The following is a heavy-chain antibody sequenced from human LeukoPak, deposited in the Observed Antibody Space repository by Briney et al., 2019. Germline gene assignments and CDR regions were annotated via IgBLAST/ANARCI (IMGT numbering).Heavy chain of an antibody. Sequence: PSETLSLTCTVSGGSISSYYWSWIRQPPGKGLKWIGYIYYSGSTNYNPSLKSRVTISVDTSKNQFSLKLSSVTAADTAVYYCARDIGYSSSWYGGFDPWGQGTLVTVSS. V-gene: IGHV4-59*01. CDR1: GGSISSYY. CDR2: IYYSGST. J-gene: IGHJ5*02. D-gene: IGHD6-13*01. CDR3: ARDIGYSSSWYGGFDP.